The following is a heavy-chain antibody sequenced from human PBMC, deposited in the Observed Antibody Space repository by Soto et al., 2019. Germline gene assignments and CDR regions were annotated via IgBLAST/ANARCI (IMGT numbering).Heavy chain of an antibody. J-gene: IGHJ6*02. CDR3: ARDRGGYGFWSGYYYYYGMDV. D-gene: IGHD3-3*01. Sequence: KPSETLSLTCAVYGGSFSGYYWSWIRQPPGKGLEWIGEINHSGSTNYNPSLKSRVTISVDTSKNQFSLKLSSVTAADTAVYYCARDRGGYGFWSGYYYYYGMDVWAQGTTVTVSS. V-gene: IGHV4-34*01. CDR1: GGSFSGYY. CDR2: INHSGST.